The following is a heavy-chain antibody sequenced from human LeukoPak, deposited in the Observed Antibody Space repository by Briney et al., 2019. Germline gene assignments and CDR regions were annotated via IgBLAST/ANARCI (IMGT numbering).Heavy chain of an antibody. D-gene: IGHD6-19*01. CDR1: GGSISSSSYY. CDR3: ARIIYSSGWYFDY. CDR2: IYYSGST. V-gene: IGHV4-39*01. Sequence: PSETLSLTCTVSGGSISSSSYYWGWIRQPPGKGLEWIGSIYYSGSTYYNPSLKSRATISVDTSKNQFSLKLSSVTAADTAVYYCARIIYSSGWYFDYWGQGTLVTVSS. J-gene: IGHJ4*02.